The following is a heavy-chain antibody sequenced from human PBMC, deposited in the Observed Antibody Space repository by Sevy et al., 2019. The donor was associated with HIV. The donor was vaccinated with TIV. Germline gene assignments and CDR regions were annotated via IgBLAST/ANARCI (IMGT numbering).Heavy chain of an antibody. Sequence: GGSLRLSCVASGFTLRTYAMNWVRQAPGKGLKWVSTIFKSGDVTYYADSVKGWFTIARDNSKNTVYLHMNSLRAEDTALYFCAGARYDSSGSFDAFDIWGQGTMVTVSS. CDR3: AGARYDSSGSFDAFDI. V-gene: IGHV3-23*01. CDR2: IFKSGDVT. D-gene: IGHD3-22*01. J-gene: IGHJ3*02. CDR1: GFTLRTYA.